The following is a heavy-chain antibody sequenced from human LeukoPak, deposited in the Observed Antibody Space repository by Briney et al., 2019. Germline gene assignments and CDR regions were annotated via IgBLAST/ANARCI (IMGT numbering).Heavy chain of an antibody. CDR3: ARQGYGDYFDY. CDR2: IYYSGST. CDR1: GGSISSYY. V-gene: IGHV4-59*08. D-gene: IGHD4-17*01. Sequence: SEALSLTCTVSGGSISSYYWSWIRQPPGKGLEWIGYIYYSGSTNYNPSLKSRVTISVDTSKNQFSLKLSSVTAADTAVYYYARQGYGDYFDYWGQGTLVTVSS. J-gene: IGHJ4*02.